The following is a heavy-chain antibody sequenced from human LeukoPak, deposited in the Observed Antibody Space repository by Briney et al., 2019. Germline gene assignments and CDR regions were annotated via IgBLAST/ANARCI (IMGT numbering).Heavy chain of an antibody. CDR1: GFTFSSYS. D-gene: IGHD1-26*01. J-gene: IGHJ4*02. CDR3: ARDLLGATTLYNY. CDR2: ISSSSSYI. V-gene: IGHV3-21*01. Sequence: GSLRLSCAASGFTFSSYSMNWVRQAPGKGLEWVLSISSSSSYIYYADSVKGRFTISRDNAKNSLYLQMNSLRAEDTAVYYCARDLLGATTLYNYWGQGTLVTVSS.